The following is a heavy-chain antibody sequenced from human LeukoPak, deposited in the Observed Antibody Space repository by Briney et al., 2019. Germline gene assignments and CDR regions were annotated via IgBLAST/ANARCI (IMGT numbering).Heavy chain of an antibody. J-gene: IGHJ6*02. CDR3: AKAHLRGYSYGDYYYYYGMDV. V-gene: IGHV3-74*01. CDR2: INSDGSST. CDR1: GFTFSSYT. Sequence: GSLRLSCAASGFTFSSYTMNWVRQGPGKGLVWVSRINSDGSSTSYADSVKGRFTISRDNAENTLYLQMNSLRAEDTAVYYCAKAHLRGYSYGDYYYYYGMDVWGQGTTVTVSS. D-gene: IGHD5-18*01.